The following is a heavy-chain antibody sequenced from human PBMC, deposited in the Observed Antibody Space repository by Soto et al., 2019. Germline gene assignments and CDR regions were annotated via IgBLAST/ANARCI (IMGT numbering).Heavy chain of an antibody. CDR3: ARRHGPTTSEYWFDP. CDR2: ISTYSGDT. D-gene: IGHD5-12*01. Sequence: QVHLVQSGVEVKTPGASVKVSCQASGYTFFTYDISWVRQAPGQGLEWMGWISTYSGDTKYAQKFQGRVTMTTDTSTTTAYLELRSLRSDDTAGYYCARRHGPTTSEYWFDPWGQGTLVTVSS. J-gene: IGHJ5*02. V-gene: IGHV1-18*01. CDR1: GYTFFTYD.